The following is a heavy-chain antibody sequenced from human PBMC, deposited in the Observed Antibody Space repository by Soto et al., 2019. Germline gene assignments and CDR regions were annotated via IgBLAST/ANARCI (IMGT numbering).Heavy chain of an antibody. Sequence: EVQLVESGGGLVQPGGSLKLSCAASGFTLRSSWMHWVRQAPGKGLVWVSRISSDGAYTYYADSVKGRFTISRDDAKNTLYVQMNSMRAEDTAIYYCAGANIVGARNAMDVWGQGTTVTVSS. CDR3: AGANIVGARNAMDV. J-gene: IGHJ6*02. CDR1: GFTLRSSW. CDR2: ISSDGAYT. V-gene: IGHV3-74*01. D-gene: IGHD1-26*01.